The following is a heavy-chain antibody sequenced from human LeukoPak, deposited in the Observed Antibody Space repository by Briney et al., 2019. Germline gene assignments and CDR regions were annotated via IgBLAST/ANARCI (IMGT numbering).Heavy chain of an antibody. Sequence: PSETLSLTCTVSGYSISSGYYWGWIRQPPGKGLEWIGSIYHSGSTYYNPSLKSRVTISVDTSKNQFSLKLSSVTAADTAVYYCARRHSGSYRFDYWGEGTLVTVSS. D-gene: IGHD1-26*01. V-gene: IGHV4-38-2*02. CDR3: ARRHSGSYRFDY. CDR2: IYHSGST. J-gene: IGHJ4*02. CDR1: GYSISSGYY.